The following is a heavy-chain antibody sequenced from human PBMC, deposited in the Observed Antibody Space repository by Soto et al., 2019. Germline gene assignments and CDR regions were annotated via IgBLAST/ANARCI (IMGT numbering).Heavy chain of an antibody. CDR3: ARDLRVVVTATSPFYGAFDI. Sequence: QVQLVQSGAEVKKPGSSVKVSCKASGGTFSSYTISWVRQAPGQGLEWMGRIIPILGIANYAQKFQGRVTITADKSTSTAYMELSSLRSEDTAVYYCARDLRVVVTATSPFYGAFDIWGQGTMVTVSS. D-gene: IGHD2-21*02. V-gene: IGHV1-69*08. J-gene: IGHJ3*02. CDR2: IIPILGIA. CDR1: GGTFSSYT.